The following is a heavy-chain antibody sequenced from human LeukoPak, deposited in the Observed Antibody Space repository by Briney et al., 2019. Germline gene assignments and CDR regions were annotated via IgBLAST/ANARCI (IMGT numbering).Heavy chain of an antibody. J-gene: IGHJ6*02. CDR3: ARDRGRQQLEYYYYYGMDV. Sequence: QTLSLTCAISGDSVSSNSAAWNWIRQSPSRGLEWLGTKYYRSKWYNDYAVSVKSRITINPDTSKNQFSLQLNSVTPEDAAVYYCARDRGRQQLEYYYYYGMDVWGQGTTVTVSS. V-gene: IGHV6-1*01. CDR2: KYYRSKWYN. CDR1: GDSVSSNSAA. D-gene: IGHD6-13*01.